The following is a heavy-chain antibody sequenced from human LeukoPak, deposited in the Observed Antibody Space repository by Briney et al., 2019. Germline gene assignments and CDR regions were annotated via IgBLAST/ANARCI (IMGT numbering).Heavy chain of an antibody. Sequence: SETLSPTCTVSGGSISSGTYYWGWIRQPPGKGLQWIGSVYYSGSTYYNPSLKSRVTISVDTSKNQFSLKLSSVTAADTAVYYCASPYNWNYRSFDYWGQGTLVTVSS. CDR2: VYYSGST. CDR3: ASPYNWNYRSFDY. V-gene: IGHV4-39*07. D-gene: IGHD1-7*01. CDR1: GGSISSGTYY. J-gene: IGHJ4*02.